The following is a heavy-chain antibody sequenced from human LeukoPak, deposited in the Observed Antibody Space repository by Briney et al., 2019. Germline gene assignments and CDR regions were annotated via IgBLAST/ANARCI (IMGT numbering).Heavy chain of an antibody. Sequence: GGSLRLSYAASGFTFSSYWMSWVRQAPGKGLEWVANIKQDGSEKYYVDSVKGRFTISRDNAKNSLYLQMNSLRAEDTAVYYCARDRDFWSGYHTGEPTSYYFDYWGQGTLVTVSS. CDR3: ARDRDFWSGYHTGEPTSYYFDY. CDR2: IKQDGSEK. J-gene: IGHJ4*02. D-gene: IGHD3-3*01. V-gene: IGHV3-7*01. CDR1: GFTFSSYW.